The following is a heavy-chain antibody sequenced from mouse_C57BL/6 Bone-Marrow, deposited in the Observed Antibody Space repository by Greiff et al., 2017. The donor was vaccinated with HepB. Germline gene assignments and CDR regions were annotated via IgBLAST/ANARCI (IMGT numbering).Heavy chain of an antibody. Sequence: EVQVVESGGGLVKPGGSLKLSCAASGFTFSSYAMSWVRQTPEKRLEWVATISDGGSYTYYPDNVKGRFTISRDNAKNNLYLQMSHLKSEDTAMYYCARGLGRFAYWGQGTLVTVSA. CDR3: ARGLGRFAY. CDR2: ISDGGSYT. V-gene: IGHV5-4*01. D-gene: IGHD4-1*01. CDR1: GFTFSSYA. J-gene: IGHJ3*01.